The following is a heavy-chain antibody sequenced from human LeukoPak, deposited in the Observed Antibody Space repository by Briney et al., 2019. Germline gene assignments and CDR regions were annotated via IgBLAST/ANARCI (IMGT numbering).Heavy chain of an antibody. D-gene: IGHD2-21*01. J-gene: IGHJ4*02. V-gene: IGHV4-61*01. CDR3: AREFVVVIASTATYFDY. Sequence: SETLSLTCTVSGGSVSSGSYYWSWIRQPPGKGLEWIGYIYYSGSTNYNPSLKSRVTISVDTSKNQFSLKLSSVTAADTAVYYCAREFVVVIASTATYFDYWGQGTLVTVSS. CDR2: IYYSGST. CDR1: GGSVSSGSYY.